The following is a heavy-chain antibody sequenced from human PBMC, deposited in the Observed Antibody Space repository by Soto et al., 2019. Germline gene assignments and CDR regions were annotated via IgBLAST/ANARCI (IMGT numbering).Heavy chain of an antibody. CDR2: IYPGDSNT. Sequence: GESLKISCKGSGYRFTTSWIGWVRQMPGKGLEWMGIIYPGDSNTRYSPSFQGQVTFSADKSISTAYLRWSSLKASDTAIYYCARLTEDPYVGEFYYYGMDVWGQGTTVTVSS. V-gene: IGHV5-51*01. J-gene: IGHJ6*02. CDR1: GYRFTTSW. CDR3: ARLTEDPYVGEFYYYGMDV. D-gene: IGHD3-10*02.